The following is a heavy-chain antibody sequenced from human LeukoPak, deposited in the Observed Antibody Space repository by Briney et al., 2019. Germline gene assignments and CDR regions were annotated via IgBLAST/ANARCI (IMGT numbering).Heavy chain of an antibody. CDR2: VYSSGST. CDR1: GASVSSGAYY. CDR3: ARDRGDPLTGYLDAFDT. V-gene: IGHV4-61*08. D-gene: IGHD3-9*01. Sequence: SETLSLTCTVSGASVSSGAYYWTWIRQPPGKGLEWIGYVYSSGSTNYSPSLKSRVTMSLEMSKNQFSLRLSSVTAADTAVYYCARDRGDPLTGYLDAFDTWGQGTMVTVSS. J-gene: IGHJ3*02.